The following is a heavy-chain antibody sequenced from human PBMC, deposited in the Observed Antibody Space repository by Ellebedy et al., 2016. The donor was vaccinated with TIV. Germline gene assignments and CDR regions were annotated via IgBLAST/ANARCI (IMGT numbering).Heavy chain of an antibody. CDR1: GDSVSTDIG. J-gene: IGHJ3*02. D-gene: IGHD2/OR15-2a*01. CDR2: TYYRSKWNN. CDR3: ARGLPIYEGNAFDI. Sequence: SETLSLTCVISGDSVSTDIGWNWIRPSPSRGLEWLGRTYYRSKWNNDYAVSLKSRITINPDTSKNQFSLKLSSVTAADTAVYYCARGLPIYEGNAFDIWGQGTMVTVSS. V-gene: IGHV6-1*01.